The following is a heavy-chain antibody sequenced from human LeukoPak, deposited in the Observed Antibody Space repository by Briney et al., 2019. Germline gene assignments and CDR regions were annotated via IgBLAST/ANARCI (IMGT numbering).Heavy chain of an antibody. CDR1: GYTFTGYY. V-gene: IGHV1-2*02. D-gene: IGHD3-10*01. J-gene: IGHJ4*02. Sequence: GASVKVSCKASGYTFTGYYIHWVRQAPGQGPEWMGWISPSSGGTKYAQKFQGRVTVTRDTSLATAYMELSRLRSDDTAVYYCARGGPIVRIGVLVLFVDYWGQGTLVTVSS. CDR3: ARGGPIVRIGVLVLFVDY. CDR2: ISPSSGGT.